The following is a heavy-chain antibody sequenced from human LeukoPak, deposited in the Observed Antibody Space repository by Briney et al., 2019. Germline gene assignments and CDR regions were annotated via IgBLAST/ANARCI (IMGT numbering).Heavy chain of an antibody. CDR2: IYYSGST. CDR3: ARVRAAAGTDWDGFDI. V-gene: IGHV4-59*01. Sequence: SETLSLTCTVSGGSISSYYWSWIRQPPGKGLEWIGYIYYSGSTNYNPSLKSRVTISVDTSKNQFSLKLSSVTAADTAVYYCARVRAAAGTDWDGFDIWGQGTMVTVSS. CDR1: GGSISSYY. D-gene: IGHD6-13*01. J-gene: IGHJ3*02.